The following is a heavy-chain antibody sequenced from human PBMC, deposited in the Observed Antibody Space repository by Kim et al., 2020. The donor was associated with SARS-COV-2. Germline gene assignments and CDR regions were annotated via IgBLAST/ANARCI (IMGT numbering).Heavy chain of an antibody. CDR2: IYYRGST. D-gene: IGHD3-10*01. Sequence: SETLSLTCTVSGGSISSYYWSWIRQPPGKGLEWIGYIYYRGSTNYNPSLKSRVTISVDTSKNQFSLKLSSVTAADTAVYYCARHYGSGENWFDPWGQGTLVTVSS. CDR3: ARHYGSGENWFDP. CDR1: GGSISSYY. J-gene: IGHJ5*02. V-gene: IGHV4-59*08.